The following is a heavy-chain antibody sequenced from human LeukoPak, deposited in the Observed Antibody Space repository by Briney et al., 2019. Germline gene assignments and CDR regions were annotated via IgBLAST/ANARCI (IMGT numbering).Heavy chain of an antibody. D-gene: IGHD3-9*01. CDR1: GFTFSSYA. V-gene: IGHV3-23*01. CDR3: AKERVERGFLTGYYIYFDY. Sequence: PGGSQRLSCAASGFTFSSYAMSWVRQAPGKGLEWVSAISGSGGSTYYADSVKGRFTISRDNSKNTLYLQMNSLRAEDTAVYYCAKERVERGFLTGYYIYFDYWGQGTLVTVSS. CDR2: ISGSGGST. J-gene: IGHJ4*02.